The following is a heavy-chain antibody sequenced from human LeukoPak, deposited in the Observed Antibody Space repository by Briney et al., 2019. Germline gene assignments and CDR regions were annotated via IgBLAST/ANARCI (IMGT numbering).Heavy chain of an antibody. V-gene: IGHV3-23*01. D-gene: IGHD2-2*03. CDR2: ISGSGPYT. J-gene: IGHJ4*02. Sequence: GGSLRLSCAASGFTFSSYAMSWVRQAPGKGLEWVSAISGSGPYTFYTDSVEGRFTISRDSSKNTLYLQMNSLRAEDTALYYCAKHGYCSGISCFFDFWGQGTQVTVSS. CDR1: GFTFSSYA. CDR3: AKHGYCSGISCFFDF.